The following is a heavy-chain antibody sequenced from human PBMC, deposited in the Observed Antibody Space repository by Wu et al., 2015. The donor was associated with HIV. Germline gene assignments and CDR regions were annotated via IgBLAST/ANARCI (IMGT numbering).Heavy chain of an antibody. V-gene: IGHV1-18*01. D-gene: IGHD2-2*01. J-gene: IGHJ6*03. CDR2: ISAYNGNT. CDR3: ARSEYCSSTSCYGYYYYIDV. CDR1: GYTFTSYG. Sequence: QVQLVQSGAEVKKPGASVKVSCKASGYTFTSYGISWVRQAPGQGLEWMGWISAYNGNTNYAQKLQGRVTMTTDTSTSTAYMELRSLRSDDTAVYYCARSEYCSSTSCYGYYYYIDVWGKGTTVTVSS.